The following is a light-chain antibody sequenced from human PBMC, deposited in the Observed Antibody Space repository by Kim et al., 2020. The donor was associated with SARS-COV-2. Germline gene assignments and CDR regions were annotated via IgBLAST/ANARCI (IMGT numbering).Light chain of an antibody. V-gene: IGKV6-21*02. Sequence: DIVLTQSPEFQSVSPKEKVTITCRASQSVGRNLHWYQQRPGQSPKVLIKYASRSISGVPSRFSGSGSGTVFTLIINGLEAEDAATYFCHQSNNLRWAFGQGTKVDIK. CDR1: QSVGRN. CDR2: YAS. CDR3: HQSNNLRWA. J-gene: IGKJ1*01.